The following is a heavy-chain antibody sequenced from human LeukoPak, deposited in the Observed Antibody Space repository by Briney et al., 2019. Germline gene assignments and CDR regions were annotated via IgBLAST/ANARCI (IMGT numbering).Heavy chain of an antibody. V-gene: IGHV1-2*02. CDR3: ARESLRFDP. CDR2: INPNSGGT. CDR1: GYTFTGYY. J-gene: IGHJ5*02. Sequence: ASVKVFCKASGYTFTGYYMHWVRQAPAQGLEGMGWINPNSGGTNYAQKFQGRVTMTRDTSISTAYMELSRLRSDDTAVYYCARESLRFDPWGQGTLVTVSS.